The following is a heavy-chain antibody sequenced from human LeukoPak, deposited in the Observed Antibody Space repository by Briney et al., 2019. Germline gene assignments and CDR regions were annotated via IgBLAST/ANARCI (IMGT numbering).Heavy chain of an antibody. CDR2: INPSGGST. CDR1: GYTFTSYY. CDR3: ARDGPTAAPFDY. J-gene: IGHJ4*02. V-gene: IGHV1-46*01. Sequence: ASVKVSCKASGYTFTSYYMHWVRQAPGQGLEWMGIINPSGGSTSYAQRFQGRVAMTRDTSTTTVYMEVNSLTSEDTAVYFCARDGPTAAPFDYRGQGTLVTVSS. D-gene: IGHD2-2*01.